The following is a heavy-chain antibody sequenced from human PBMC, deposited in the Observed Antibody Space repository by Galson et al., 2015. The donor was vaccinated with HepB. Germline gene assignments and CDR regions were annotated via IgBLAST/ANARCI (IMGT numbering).Heavy chain of an antibody. V-gene: IGHV3-15*01. CDR1: GFTFSNAW. J-gene: IGHJ4*02. CDR3: TAEPPLRYFDWYPFDY. CDR2: MKSKSDGGTT. Sequence: SLRLSCAASGFTFSNAWMSWVRQAPGKGLEWVGRMKSKSDGGTTDYAAPVKGRFTISRDDSKNTLYLQMNSLKTEDTAMYYCTAEPPLRYFDWYPFDYWGQGTLVTVSS. D-gene: IGHD3-9*01.